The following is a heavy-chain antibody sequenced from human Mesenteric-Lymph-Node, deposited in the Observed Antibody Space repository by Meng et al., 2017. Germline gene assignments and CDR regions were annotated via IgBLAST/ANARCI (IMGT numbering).Heavy chain of an antibody. CDR3: ARAREELWFGEEYFDY. D-gene: IGHD3-10*01. CDR1: GYTFTCCS. Sequence: ASVKVSCKASGYTFTCCSLHWLQQAPGQGLERMRWITLYNGNTNYAKKFQGRVTITTDESTSTAYMELSSLRSEDTAVYYCARAREELWFGEEYFDYWGQGTLVTVSS. V-gene: IGHV1-68*01. J-gene: IGHJ4*02. CDR2: ITLYNGNT.